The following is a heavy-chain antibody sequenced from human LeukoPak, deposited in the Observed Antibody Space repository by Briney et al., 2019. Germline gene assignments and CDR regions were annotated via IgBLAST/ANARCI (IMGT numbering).Heavy chain of an antibody. J-gene: IGHJ4*02. D-gene: IGHD5-12*01. CDR2: IIPIFGTA. Sequence: SVKVSCKASGGTFSSYAISWVRQAPGQGLEWMGGIIPIFGTANYAQKFQGRVTITADESTSTAYMELSSLRSEDTAVYYCARDLSGYDSRSFDYWGQGTLVSVSS. CDR1: GGTFSSYA. CDR3: ARDLSGYDSRSFDY. V-gene: IGHV1-69*13.